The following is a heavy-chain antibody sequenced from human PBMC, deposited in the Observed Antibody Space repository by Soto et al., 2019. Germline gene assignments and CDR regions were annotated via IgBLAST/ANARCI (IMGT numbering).Heavy chain of an antibody. Sequence: PSETLSLTCTVSGGSISSYYWSWIRQPPGKGLEWIGYIYYSGSTNYNPSLKSRVTISVDTSKNQFSLKLSSVTAADTAVYYCARGWVRYLVRRGGPNYIHVSAQGTSVTVSS. CDR3: ARGWVRYLVRRGGPNYIHV. CDR2: IYYSGST. J-gene: IGHJ6*02. V-gene: IGHV4-59*12. D-gene: IGHD3-9*01. CDR1: GGSISSYY.